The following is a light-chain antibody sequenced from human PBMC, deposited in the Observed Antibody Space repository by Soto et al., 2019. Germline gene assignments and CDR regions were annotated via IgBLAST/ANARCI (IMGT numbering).Light chain of an antibody. CDR1: QGISSW. CDR2: AAS. Sequence: DIQMTQSPSSVSASVGDRVTITCRASQGISSWLAWYQQKPGKAPKLLIYAASSLQSGVPSRFRASGSGTNFTLTISGLKLKAFETYLFQQANSFPITSGQGTRLEIK. J-gene: IGKJ5*01. V-gene: IGKV1-12*01. CDR3: QQANSFPIT.